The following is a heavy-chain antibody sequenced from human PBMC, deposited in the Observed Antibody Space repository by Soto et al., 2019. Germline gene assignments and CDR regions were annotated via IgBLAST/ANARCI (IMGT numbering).Heavy chain of an antibody. D-gene: IGHD3-10*01. CDR1: GGSISSSSYY. CDR2: IFYSGST. J-gene: IGHJ5*02. Sequence: SETLSLTCTVSGGSISSSSYYWGWIRQPPGKGLEWIGSIFYSGSTYYNPSLKSRVTISVDTSKNQFSLKLSSVTAADTAVYYCAREGRGGYYGSGSYYNGNLFDPWGQGTLVTVSS. CDR3: AREGRGGYYGSGSYYNGNLFDP. V-gene: IGHV4-39*07.